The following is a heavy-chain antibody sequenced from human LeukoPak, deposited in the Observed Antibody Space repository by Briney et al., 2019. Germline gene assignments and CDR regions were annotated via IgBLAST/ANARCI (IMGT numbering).Heavy chain of an antibody. Sequence: GGSLRLSCAASGFTFSSNTMHWVRQAPGKGLEWVAVISYDGSKKYYADSVKGRFAISRDNSKNTLYLQMNSLRGEDPAVYYCARDLGRGYSGYEGFFDSWGQGTLVSVSS. CDR1: GFTFSSNT. J-gene: IGHJ5*01. V-gene: IGHV3-30*09. CDR2: ISYDGSKK. CDR3: ARDLGRGYSGYEGFFDS. D-gene: IGHD5-12*01.